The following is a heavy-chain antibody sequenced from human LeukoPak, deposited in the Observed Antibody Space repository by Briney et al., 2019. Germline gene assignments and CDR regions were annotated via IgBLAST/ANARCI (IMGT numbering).Heavy chain of an antibody. CDR2: MKPNSGNT. CDR1: GYTFTSYD. CDR3: ARAWGDYYDSSGYLGY. D-gene: IGHD3-22*01. J-gene: IGHJ4*02. Sequence: GASVKVSCKASGYTFTSYDINWVRQATGQGLEWMGWMKPNSGNTGYAQKFQGRVTMTRNTSISTAYMELSSLRSEDTAVYYCARAWGDYYDSSGYLGYWGQGTLVTVSS. V-gene: IGHV1-8*01.